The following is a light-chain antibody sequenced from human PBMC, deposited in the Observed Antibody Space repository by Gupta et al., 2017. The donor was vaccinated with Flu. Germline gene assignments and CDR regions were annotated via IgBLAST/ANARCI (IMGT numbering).Light chain of an antibody. CDR3: QQDGSSPLT. J-gene: IGKJ4*01. CDR2: GAS. V-gene: IGKV3-20*01. CDR1: QGVSSSY. Sequence: EIVWTQSPGTLPLATGERATLTCRAGQGVSSSYLAWYQQRPGQAPRLLIYGASSRATGIPDRFSGSGSGTDFTLTISRLEPEDFAVYYCQQDGSSPLTFGGGTKVEIK.